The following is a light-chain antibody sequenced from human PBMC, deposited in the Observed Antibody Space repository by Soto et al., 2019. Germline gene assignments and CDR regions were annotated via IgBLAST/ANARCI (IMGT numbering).Light chain of an antibody. CDR3: QQYSRHSPGT. CDR2: DAS. Sequence: DVQMTQSPSTLSASVGDTVTVTCRASQSVSGWLAWYQQKPGKAQKLLIYDASTLESGVPSRFSGSGSGTDFTLTISSLQPDDFATYYCQQYSRHSPGTFGQGTKVDI. CDR1: QSVSGW. V-gene: IGKV1-5*01. J-gene: IGKJ1*01.